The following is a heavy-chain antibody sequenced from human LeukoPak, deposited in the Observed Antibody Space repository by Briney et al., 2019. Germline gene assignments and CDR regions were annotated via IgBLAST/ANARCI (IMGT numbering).Heavy chain of an antibody. V-gene: IGHV3-9*01. CDR3: AKDKNYDIFTGFDY. CDR2: ISWNSGSI. Sequence: AGGSLRLSCAASGFTFSSYSMNWVRQAPGKGLEWVSGISWNSGSIGYADSVKGRFTISRDNAKNSLYLQMNSLRPEDTALYYCAKDKNYDIFTGFDYWGQGTLVTVSS. D-gene: IGHD3-9*01. CDR1: GFTFSSYS. J-gene: IGHJ4*02.